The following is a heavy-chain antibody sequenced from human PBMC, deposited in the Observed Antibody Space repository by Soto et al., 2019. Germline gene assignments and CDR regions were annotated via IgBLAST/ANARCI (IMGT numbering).Heavy chain of an antibody. CDR3: ARVLRYFERHDAFAL. Sequence: QVQLQESGPGLVKPSETLSLTCTVSGGSISSYYWSWIRQPPGKGLEWIGYIYYRGSNNYNPSLKIRVTISVDTSKNHFSLKMSSVTAADTAVYYCARVLRYFERHDAFALWGQGTLVTVSS. CDR2: IYYRGSN. V-gene: IGHV4-59*01. CDR1: GGSISSYY. J-gene: IGHJ3*01. D-gene: IGHD3-9*01.